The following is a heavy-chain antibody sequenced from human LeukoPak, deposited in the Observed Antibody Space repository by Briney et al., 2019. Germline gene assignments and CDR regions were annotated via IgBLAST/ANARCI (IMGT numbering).Heavy chain of an antibody. J-gene: IGHJ4*02. V-gene: IGHV4-4*02. CDR1: GGSISSSNW. Sequence: SGTLSLTCAVSGGSISSSNWWSWVRPPPGKGLEWIGEIYHSGSTNYNPSLKSRVTISVDKSKNQFSLKLSSVTAADTAVYYCARATYSIAAAQYYFDYWGQGTLVTVSS. CDR2: IYHSGST. CDR3: ARATYSIAAAQYYFDY. D-gene: IGHD6-13*01.